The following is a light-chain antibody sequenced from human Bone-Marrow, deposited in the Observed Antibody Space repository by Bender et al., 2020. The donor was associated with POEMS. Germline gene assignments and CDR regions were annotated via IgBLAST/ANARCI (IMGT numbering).Light chain of an antibody. CDR2: RND. CDR3: AVWDDSLNGWV. CDR1: SSNVEYNF. Sequence: QSVLSQPPSASGTPGQRVTISCSGSSSNVEYNFVYWYQQVPGTAPKLLICRNDQRPSGVPDRFSGSRSGTSASLAISGLQSEDEADYCCAVWDDSLNGWVFGGGTKLTVL. V-gene: IGLV1-44*01. J-gene: IGLJ3*02.